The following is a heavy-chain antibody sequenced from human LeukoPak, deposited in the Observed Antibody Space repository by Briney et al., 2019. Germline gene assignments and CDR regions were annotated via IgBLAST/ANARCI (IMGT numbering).Heavy chain of an antibody. Sequence: GGSLRLSCAASGFTFSSYWMHWVRQAPGKGLLWVSRLSPDESTTAYADSVKGRFTISRDTAENSLFLQMNSLRAEDTAIYYCARDYFDSTNYPQTYYYYYMDVWGKGTTVTVSS. V-gene: IGHV3-74*01. CDR3: ARDYFDSTNYPQTYYYYYMDV. J-gene: IGHJ6*03. CDR1: GFTFSSYW. D-gene: IGHD3-22*01. CDR2: LSPDESTT.